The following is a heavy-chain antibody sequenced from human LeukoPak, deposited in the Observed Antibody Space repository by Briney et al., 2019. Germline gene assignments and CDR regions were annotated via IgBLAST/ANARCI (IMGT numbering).Heavy chain of an antibody. CDR1: GFTFSSYA. Sequence: GGSLRLSCAASGFTFSSYAMSWVRQAPGKGLEWVSALSDSGGSTYYADSVKGRFTISRDNSKNTLYLQMNSLRAEDTAVYYCAKEPNYCSSTSCYSGYYYGMDVWGQGTTVTVSS. D-gene: IGHD2-2*01. CDR3: AKEPNYCSSTSCYSGYYYGMDV. V-gene: IGHV3-23*01. J-gene: IGHJ6*02. CDR2: LSDSGGST.